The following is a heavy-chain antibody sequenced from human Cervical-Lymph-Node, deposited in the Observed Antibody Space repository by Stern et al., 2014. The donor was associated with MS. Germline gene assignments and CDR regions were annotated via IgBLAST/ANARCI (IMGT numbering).Heavy chain of an antibody. Sequence: MQLVESGPGLVKPSQTLSLTCTVSGGSISSDAYHWSWIRQHPGKGLEWIGHMFYSGSTSYNPSLKSRVTMSVDTSKNQFFLKLNSVTAADTAVYYCAREQDWPTGTTRALDYWGQGTLVTVSS. V-gene: IGHV4-31*03. J-gene: IGHJ4*02. D-gene: IGHD1-1*01. CDR3: AREQDWPTGTTRALDY. CDR2: MFYSGST. CDR1: GGSISSDAYH.